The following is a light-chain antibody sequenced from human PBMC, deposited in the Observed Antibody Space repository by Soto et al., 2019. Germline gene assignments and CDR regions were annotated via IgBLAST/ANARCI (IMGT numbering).Light chain of an antibody. V-gene: IGKV1-39*01. CDR1: QSMSSY. CDR3: QQSYSTTWT. Sequence: DIQMTKSPSSLSASVGDRVTITCRASQSMSSYLNWYQQKPGKAPKLLIYAASSLQSGVPSRFSGSGSGTDFTRTISSLQPEDFATYYGQQSYSTTWTVGQGTKVEIK. J-gene: IGKJ1*01. CDR2: AAS.